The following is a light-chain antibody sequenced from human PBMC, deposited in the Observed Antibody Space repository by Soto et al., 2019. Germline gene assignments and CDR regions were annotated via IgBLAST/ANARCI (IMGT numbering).Light chain of an antibody. V-gene: IGKV3-11*01. CDR3: QQRSNWPPWT. J-gene: IGKJ1*01. Sequence: EIVLTQSPATLSLSPGERATLSCRASPIFSSYLAWYQQKPGQAPRLLIYDASNRATGIPARFSGNGSGTDFTLTISSLEPEDLAVYYGQQRSNWPPWTFGQGTKVDIK. CDR1: PIFSSY. CDR2: DAS.